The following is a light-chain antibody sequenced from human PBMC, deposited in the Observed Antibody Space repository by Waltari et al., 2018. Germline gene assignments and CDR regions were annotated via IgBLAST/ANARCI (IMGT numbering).Light chain of an antibody. CDR3: QHYRSLPVT. V-gene: IGKV3-20*01. CDR1: ESVSRA. J-gene: IGKJ1*01. Sequence: EIVLTQSPGTLSLSPGGSGTLSCRASESVSRALAWYQQRPGQAPRLLIYDASARATGIPDRFSGSGSGTDFSLTISRLEPEDVALYYCQHYRSLPVTFGQGTKVEIK. CDR2: DAS.